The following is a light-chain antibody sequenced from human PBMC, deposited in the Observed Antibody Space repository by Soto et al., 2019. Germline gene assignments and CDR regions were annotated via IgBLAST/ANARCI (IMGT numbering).Light chain of an antibody. CDR3: CSYAGSYPYV. CDR1: SSDVGGYNY. Sequence: QSALTQPRSVSGSPGQSVTISCTGTSSDVGGYNYVSWYQQHPGNAPKLMIYNVSKRPSGVSDRFYCSKSGNTASLTISGVQAEDEDDYYCCSYAGSYPYVFGTGTKLTVL. V-gene: IGLV2-11*01. J-gene: IGLJ1*01. CDR2: NVS.